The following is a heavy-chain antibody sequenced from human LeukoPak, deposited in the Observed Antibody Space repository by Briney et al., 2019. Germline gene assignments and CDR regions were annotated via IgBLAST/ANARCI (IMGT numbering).Heavy chain of an antibody. CDR1: GFTFSDYY. CDR2: ISSSGSTI. V-gene: IGHV3-11*01. Sequence: GGSLRLSCAASGFTFSDYYMSWIRQAPGKGLEWVSYISSSGSTIYYADSVKGRFTISRDNAKNSLYLQMNSLRAEDTAVYYCARTSPYSGSYLWYFDYWGQGTLVTVSS. J-gene: IGHJ4*02. D-gene: IGHD1-26*01. CDR3: ARTSPYSGSYLWYFDY.